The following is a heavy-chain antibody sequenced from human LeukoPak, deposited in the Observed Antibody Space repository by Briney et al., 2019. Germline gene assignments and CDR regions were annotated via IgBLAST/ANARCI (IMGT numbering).Heavy chain of an antibody. CDR1: GGSISSSSYY. V-gene: IGHV4-39*02. CDR3: AREISVVVPAAQLPYYYYMDV. J-gene: IGHJ6*03. D-gene: IGHD2-2*01. Sequence: SETLSLTCTVSGGSISSSSYYWGWIRQPPGKGLEWIGSIYYSGSTYYNPSLKSRVTISVDTSKNQFSLKLSSVTAADTAVYYCAREISVVVPAAQLPYYYYMDVWGKGTTVTISS. CDR2: IYYSGST.